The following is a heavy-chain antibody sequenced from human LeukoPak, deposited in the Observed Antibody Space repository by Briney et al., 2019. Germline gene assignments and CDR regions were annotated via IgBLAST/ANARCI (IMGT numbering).Heavy chain of an antibody. Sequence: SETLSLTCTVSGGSISSGGYYWSWIRQHPGKGLEWIGYIYYSGSTCYNPSLKSRVTISVDTSKNQFSLKLSSVTAADTAVYYCATEHYCSSTSCYADGAFDIWGQGTMVTVSS. CDR2: IYYSGST. J-gene: IGHJ3*02. CDR3: ATEHYCSSTSCYADGAFDI. D-gene: IGHD2-2*01. V-gene: IGHV4-31*03. CDR1: GGSISSGGYY.